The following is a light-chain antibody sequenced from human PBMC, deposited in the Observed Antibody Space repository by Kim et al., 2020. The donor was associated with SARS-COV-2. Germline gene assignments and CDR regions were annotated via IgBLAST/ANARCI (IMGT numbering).Light chain of an antibody. CDR1: QSVDSS. CDR3: QQYGSSPWT. Sequence: LCPGERATLSCRASQSVDSSLAWYQQRPGQAPTLLTYGASRRATGIPDRCSGSGSGTDFTLTISRLEPEDFAVYYCQQYGSSPWTFGQGTKVDIK. CDR2: GAS. V-gene: IGKV3-20*01. J-gene: IGKJ1*01.